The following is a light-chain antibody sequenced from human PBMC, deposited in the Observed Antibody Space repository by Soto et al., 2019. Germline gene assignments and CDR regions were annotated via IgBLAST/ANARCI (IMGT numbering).Light chain of an antibody. Sequence: DLQLTQSPSSLSASVGDRVTITCRASQSISSYLNWYQQRPGKAPNLLIYATSSLRTGVPSRFRGSRSGADFTLTISNLQPEDFATYYCQQSYSTPPTTFGQGTPLEIK. CDR3: QQSYSTPPTT. V-gene: IGKV1-39*01. J-gene: IGKJ5*01. CDR1: QSISSY. CDR2: ATS.